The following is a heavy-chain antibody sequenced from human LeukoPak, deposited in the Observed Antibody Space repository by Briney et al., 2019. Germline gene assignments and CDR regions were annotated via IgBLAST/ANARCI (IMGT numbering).Heavy chain of an antibody. CDR3: AREGALTMIGSFDY. D-gene: IGHD3-22*01. V-gene: IGHV3-30*14. CDR1: GFTFSSYA. J-gene: IGHJ4*02. CDR2: ISYDGSNK. Sequence: PGGSLRLSCAASGFTFSSYAMHWVRQAPGKGLEWVAVISYDGSNKYYADSVKGRFTISRDNSKNTLYLQMNSLRAEDTAVYYCAREGALTMIGSFDYWGQGTLVTVSS.